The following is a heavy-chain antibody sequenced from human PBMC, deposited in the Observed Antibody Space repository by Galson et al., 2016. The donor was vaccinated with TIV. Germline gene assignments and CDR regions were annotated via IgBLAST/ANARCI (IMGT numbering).Heavy chain of an antibody. V-gene: IGHV1-69*05. Sequence: SVKVSCKASGGSLSTYPISWVRQAPGLGLEWMGRSVPVFGSAKYSPRFQGRVALSRDESATTVYMELTSLTAEDTAIYYCAKDRTVDYGHSPPFFEYWGQGTLVSVSS. D-gene: IGHD3-16*01. CDR1: GGSLSTYP. J-gene: IGHJ4*02. CDR2: SVPVFGSA. CDR3: AKDRTVDYGHSPPFFEY.